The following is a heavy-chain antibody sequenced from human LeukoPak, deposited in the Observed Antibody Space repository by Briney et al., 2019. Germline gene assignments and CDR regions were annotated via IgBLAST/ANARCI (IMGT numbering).Heavy chain of an antibody. CDR3: ARDRGWLQFDY. CDR2: IKPDGSEI. J-gene: IGHJ4*02. V-gene: IGHV3-7*04. Sequence: GGSLRLSCAGSGLSFSTSWINWDRQAPGKGLQWVANIKPDGSEINYVDSVKGRFTISRDNAKNSLYLEMNSLRAEDTAVYYCARDRGWLQFDYWGQGTVVTVSS. CDR1: GLSFSTSW. D-gene: IGHD5-24*01.